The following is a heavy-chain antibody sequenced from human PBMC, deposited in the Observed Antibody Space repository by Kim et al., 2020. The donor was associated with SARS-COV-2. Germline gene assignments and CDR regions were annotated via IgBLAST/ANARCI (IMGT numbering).Heavy chain of an antibody. Sequence: RVTMSVDTSKNQFSLKLSSVTAADTAVYYCARAATPPGGVRVKSSVAFDIWGQGTMVTVSS. J-gene: IGHJ3*02. V-gene: IGHV4-30-2*04. CDR3: ARAATPPGGVRVKSSVAFDI. D-gene: IGHD3-10*01.